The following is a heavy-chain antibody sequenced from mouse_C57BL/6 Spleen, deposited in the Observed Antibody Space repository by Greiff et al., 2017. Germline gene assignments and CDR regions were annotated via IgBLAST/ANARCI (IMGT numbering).Heavy chain of an antibody. CDR3: ARGYYYGSTFYWYFDV. D-gene: IGHD1-1*01. J-gene: IGHJ1*03. Sequence: VQLQQSGAELVKPGASVKISCKASGYAFSSYWMNWVKQRPGTGLEWIGQIYPGDGDTNYNGKFKGKATLTADKSSSTAYMQLSSLTSEDSAVYFCARGYYYGSTFYWYFDVWGTGTTVTVSS. CDR2: IYPGDGDT. V-gene: IGHV1-80*01. CDR1: GYAFSSYW.